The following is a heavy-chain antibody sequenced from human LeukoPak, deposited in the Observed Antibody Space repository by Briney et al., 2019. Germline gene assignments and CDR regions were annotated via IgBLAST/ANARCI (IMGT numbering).Heavy chain of an antibody. J-gene: IGHJ4*02. D-gene: IGHD3/OR15-3a*01. Sequence: SETLSLTCAVSGGSISSSSYYWGWIRQPPGKGLEWIGSIYYSGSTYYNPSLKSRVTISVDTSKNQFSLKLSSVTAADTAVYYCARQLWFLDYYFDYWGQGTLVTVSS. CDR3: ARQLWFLDYYFDY. CDR2: IYYSGST. V-gene: IGHV4-39*01. CDR1: GGSISSSSYY.